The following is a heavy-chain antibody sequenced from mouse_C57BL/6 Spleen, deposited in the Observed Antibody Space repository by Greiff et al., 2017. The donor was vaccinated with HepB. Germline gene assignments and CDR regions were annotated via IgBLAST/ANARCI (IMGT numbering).Heavy chain of an antibody. D-gene: IGHD1-1*01. CDR1: GYSFTDYN. V-gene: IGHV1-39*01. J-gene: IGHJ1*03. CDR3: ARPSHYYGSSHWYFDV. CDR2: INPNYGTT. Sequence: VQLKESGPELVKPGASVKISCKASGYSFTDYNMNWVKQSNGKSLEWIGVINPNYGTTSYNQKFKGKATLTVDQSSSTAYMQLNSLTSEDSAVYYCARPSHYYGSSHWYFDVWGTGTTVTVSS.